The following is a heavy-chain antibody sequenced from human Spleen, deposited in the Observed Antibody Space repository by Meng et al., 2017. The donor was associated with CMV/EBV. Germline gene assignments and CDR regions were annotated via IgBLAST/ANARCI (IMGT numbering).Heavy chain of an antibody. V-gene: IGHV1-2*02. D-gene: IGHD6-19*01. CDR3: ARATLGWPIDY. J-gene: IGHJ4*02. Sequence: ASVKVSCKASEYTFTDYYIHLVRRAPGQGLEYMGWINPNSGGTGYPQKFQGRVTMTRDTSISTAYMELSSLTSDDTAFYYCARATLGWPIDYWGQGTLVTVSS. CDR1: EYTFTDYY. CDR2: INPNSGGT.